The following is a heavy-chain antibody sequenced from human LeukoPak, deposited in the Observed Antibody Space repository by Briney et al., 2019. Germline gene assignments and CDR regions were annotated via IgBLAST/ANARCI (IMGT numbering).Heavy chain of an antibody. CDR1: GGSISSSSYY. J-gene: IGHJ6*02. CDR3: ARVKRWNGMDV. Sequence: SETLSLTCTASGGSISSSSYYWGWIRQPPGKGLAWIGSIYYSGSTYYNPSLKSRVTISVDTSKNQFSLKLSSVTAADTAVYYCARVKRWNGMDVWGQGTTVTVSS. CDR2: IYYSGST. V-gene: IGHV4-39*01. D-gene: IGHD5-24*01.